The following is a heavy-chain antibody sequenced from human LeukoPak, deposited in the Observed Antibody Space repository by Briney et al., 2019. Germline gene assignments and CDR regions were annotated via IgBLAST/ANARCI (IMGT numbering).Heavy chain of an antibody. V-gene: IGHV3-23*01. CDR2: ISGSGGTT. CDR3: AKDYYYDSSGYYAYTYYFDY. J-gene: IGHJ4*02. D-gene: IGHD3-22*01. CDR1: GFTFSSYA. Sequence: GGSLRLSCAASGFTFSSYAMSWVRQAPGKGLEWVSAISGSGGTTYYSDSVKGRFTISRDNSKNTLFLQMNSLRAEDTAVYYCAKDYYYDSSGYYAYTYYFDYWGQGTLVTVSS.